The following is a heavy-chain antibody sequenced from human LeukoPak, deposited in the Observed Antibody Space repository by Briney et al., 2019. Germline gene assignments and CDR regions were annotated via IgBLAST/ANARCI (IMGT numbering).Heavy chain of an antibody. Sequence: PSETLSLTCTVSGNSFCDYYWSWIRQPAGKGLELIGRIYTSGSTTYNPSLKSRVTMSVDTSKSQFSLNLMSVTAADTAVYYCTRDTGTTGEVKFDPWGQGTLVTVSS. D-gene: IGHD4-17*01. CDR1: GNSFCDYY. CDR2: IYTSGST. V-gene: IGHV4-4*07. CDR3: TRDTGTTGEVKFDP. J-gene: IGHJ5*02.